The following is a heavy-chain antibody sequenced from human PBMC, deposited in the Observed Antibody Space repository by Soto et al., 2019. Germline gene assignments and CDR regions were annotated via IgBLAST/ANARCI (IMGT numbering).Heavy chain of an antibody. CDR3: ARDWRDGYNRGAFDY. CDR2: IYSGGST. D-gene: IGHD5-12*01. CDR1: GFTVSSNY. Sequence: GGSLRLSCAASGFTVSSNYMSWVRQAPGKGLEWVSVIYSGGSTYYADSVKGRFTISRDNSKNTLYLQMNSLRAADTAVYYCARDWRDGYNRGAFDYWGQGTLVTVSS. J-gene: IGHJ4*02. V-gene: IGHV3-66*01.